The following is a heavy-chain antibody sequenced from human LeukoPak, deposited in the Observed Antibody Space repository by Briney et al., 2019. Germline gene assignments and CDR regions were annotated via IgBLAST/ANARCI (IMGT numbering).Heavy chain of an antibody. CDR2: INPSGGST. J-gene: IGHJ4*02. D-gene: IGHD3-10*01. Sequence: RASVKVSCKASGYTFTSYYMHWVRQAPGQGLEWMGIINPSGGSTSYAQKFQGRVTMTRDMSTSTVYMELSSLRSEDTAVYYCAKDPLLLWFGDPVGYFDYWGQGTLVTVSS. V-gene: IGHV1-46*01. CDR1: GYTFTSYY. CDR3: AKDPLLLWFGDPVGYFDY.